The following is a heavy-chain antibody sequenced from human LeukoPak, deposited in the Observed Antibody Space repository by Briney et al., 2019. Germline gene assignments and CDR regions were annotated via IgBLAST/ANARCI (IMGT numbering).Heavy chain of an antibody. CDR1: GGSISSYY. D-gene: IGHD6-13*01. J-gene: IGHJ4*02. CDR2: IYYSGST. V-gene: IGHV4-59*01. CDR3: ARAVPGIAD. Sequence: SETLSLTCTVSGGSISSYYWSWIRQPPGKGLEWIGYIYYSGSTSYNPSLKSRVTISVDTSKNQFSLKLSSVTAADTAVYYCARAVPGIADWGQGTLVTVSS.